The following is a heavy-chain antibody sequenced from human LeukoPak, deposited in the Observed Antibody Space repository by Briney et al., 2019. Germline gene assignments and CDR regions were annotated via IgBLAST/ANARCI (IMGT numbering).Heavy chain of an antibody. CDR1: GGSLSTTNYY. Sequence: SETLSLTCTVSGGSLSTTNYYWGWIRQPPGTGLEWIRTIYYTGSTYDNPSLKSRVTVSVDTSKNQFSLKLSSVTASDTAVYYCARLLYDRSGYYYFDYWGQGTLVTVSS. D-gene: IGHD3-22*01. CDR2: IYYTGST. J-gene: IGHJ4*02. V-gene: IGHV4-39*01. CDR3: ARLLYDRSGYYYFDY.